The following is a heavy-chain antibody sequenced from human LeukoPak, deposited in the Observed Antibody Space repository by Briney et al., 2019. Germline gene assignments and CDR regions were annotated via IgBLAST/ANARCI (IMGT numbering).Heavy chain of an antibody. CDR2: INPNSGGT. CDR3: ARSNVVLPPYGMDV. Sequence: GASVKVSCKASGYTFTSYGISWVRQAPGQGLEWMGRINPNSGGTNYAQKFQGRVTMTRDTSISTAYMELSRLKSDDTAVYYCARSNVVLPPYGMDVWGQGTTVTVSS. J-gene: IGHJ6*02. D-gene: IGHD2-2*01. CDR1: GYTFTSYG. V-gene: IGHV1-2*06.